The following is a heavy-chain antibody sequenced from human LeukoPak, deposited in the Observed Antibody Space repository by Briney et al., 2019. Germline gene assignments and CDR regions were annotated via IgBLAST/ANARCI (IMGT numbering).Heavy chain of an antibody. CDR3: ARDDDYGDSYWYFDL. V-gene: IGHV3-33*01. Sequence: GGSLRLSCAASGFTFSSYGMHWVRQAPGKGLEWVSVIWYDGTNKYYADSVKGRFTISRDNSKNTLYLQMNSLRAEDTAVYYCARDDDYGDSYWYFDLWGRGTLVTVSS. J-gene: IGHJ2*01. CDR1: GFTFSSYG. D-gene: IGHD4-17*01. CDR2: IWYDGTNK.